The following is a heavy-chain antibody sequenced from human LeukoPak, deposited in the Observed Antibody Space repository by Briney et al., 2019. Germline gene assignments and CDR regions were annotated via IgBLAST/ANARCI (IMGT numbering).Heavy chain of an antibody. J-gene: IGHJ4*02. CDR3: AGGYCSSTSCYSFDY. Sequence: SQTLSLTCTVSGGSISSGGYYWCWIRQHPGKGLEWIGYIYYSGSTYYNPSLKSRVTISVDTSKNQFSLKLSSVTAADTAVYYCAGGYCSSTSCYSFDYWGQGTLVTVSS. CDR1: GGSISSGGYY. V-gene: IGHV4-31*03. D-gene: IGHD2-2*02. CDR2: IYYSGST.